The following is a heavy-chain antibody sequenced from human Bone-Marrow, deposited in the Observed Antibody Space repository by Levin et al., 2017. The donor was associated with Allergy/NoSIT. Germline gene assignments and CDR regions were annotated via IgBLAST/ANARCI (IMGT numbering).Heavy chain of an antibody. Sequence: SETLSLTCTVSGGSVSPYYWSWIRQPPGKGLEWIGYIYYNGSTNANPSLKSRVTISVDTSNDHLSLRLASVTAADTAVYYCARHAVRRSYDNYYFDYWGQGTLVTVST. V-gene: IGHV4-59*08. D-gene: IGHD1-26*01. CDR2: IYYNGST. CDR1: GGSVSPYY. CDR3: ARHAVRRSYDNYYFDY. J-gene: IGHJ4*02.